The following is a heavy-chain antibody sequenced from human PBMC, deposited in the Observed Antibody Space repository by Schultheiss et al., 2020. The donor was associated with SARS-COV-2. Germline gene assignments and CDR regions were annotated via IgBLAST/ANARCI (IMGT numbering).Heavy chain of an antibody. D-gene: IGHD1-26*01. V-gene: IGHV3-23*01. CDR2: ISGSGGST. J-gene: IGHJ2*01. CDR1: GFTFSSYG. CDR3: ARERGIGGATNYWYFDL. Sequence: GGSLRLSCAASGFTFSSYGMHWVRQAPGKGLEWVSAISGSGGSTYYADSVKGRFTISRDNAKNTLYLQMNSLRAEDTAVYYCARERGIGGATNYWYFDLWGRGTLVTVSS.